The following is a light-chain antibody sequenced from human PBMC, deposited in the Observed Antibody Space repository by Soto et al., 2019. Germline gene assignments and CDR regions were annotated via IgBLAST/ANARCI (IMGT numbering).Light chain of an antibody. CDR3: QQYRYFPWT. CDR1: QSISMS. V-gene: IGKV1-5*03. CDR2: KGS. J-gene: IGKJ1*01. Sequence: DIQMTQSPFTLSASVGDRVTITCRASQSISMSLAWHQQKPGKAPKPLLYKGSSLESGAPSRFSGSGSGTEFTLTISSLKPDDFATYYCQQYRYFPWTFGQGTKVEIK.